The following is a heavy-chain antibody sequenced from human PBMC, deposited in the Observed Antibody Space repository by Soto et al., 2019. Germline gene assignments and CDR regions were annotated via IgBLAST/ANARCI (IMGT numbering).Heavy chain of an antibody. J-gene: IGHJ6*02. CDR1: RYILTRYV. D-gene: IGHD3-3*01. Sequence: SRYILTRYVLHWVGQPGGQSRPGMGWINAGNGNTKYSQKFQGRVTITRDTSASTAYMELSSLRSEDTAVYYCARGGLITIFGVVQPDSGMDVWGQGTTVTVSS. CDR3: ARGGLITIFGVVQPDSGMDV. V-gene: IGHV1-3*01. CDR2: INAGNGNT.